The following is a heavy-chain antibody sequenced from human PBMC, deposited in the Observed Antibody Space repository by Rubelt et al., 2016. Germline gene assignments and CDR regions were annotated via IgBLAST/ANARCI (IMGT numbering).Heavy chain of an antibody. CDR2: IYWDDDK. Sequence: QITLMESGPTLVKPTQTLTLTCTFSGFSLTTSGVGVGWIRQPPGKALEWLALIYWDDDKRYSPSLKSRLTITKETYKNQGVLTMTNGDPVDTARYDCSHRHCSATSGPAGNYWGQGILGTVSS. CDR1: GFSLTTSGVG. J-gene: IGHJ4*02. V-gene: IGHV2-5*02. D-gene: IGHD2-15*01. CDR3: SHRHCSATSGPAGNY.